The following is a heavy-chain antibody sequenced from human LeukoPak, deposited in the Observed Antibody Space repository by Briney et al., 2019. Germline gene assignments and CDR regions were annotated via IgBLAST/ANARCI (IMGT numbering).Heavy chain of an antibody. CDR1: GFTFSSYA. D-gene: IGHD3-22*01. CDR3: AKVMGYDSSGYINY. Sequence: GGSLRLSCAASGFTFSSYAMSWVRQAPGKGLEWVSAISGSGGSTYYADSVKGRFTISRDNSKNTLYLQMNSLRAEDTAAYYCAKVMGYDSSGYINYWGQGTLVTVSS. V-gene: IGHV3-23*01. CDR2: ISGSGGST. J-gene: IGHJ4*02.